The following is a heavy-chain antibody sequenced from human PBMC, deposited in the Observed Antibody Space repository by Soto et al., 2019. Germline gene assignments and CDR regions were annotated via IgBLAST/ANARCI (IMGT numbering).Heavy chain of an antibody. CDR1: GYDFTSFG. CDR2: ISTYNGNT. Sequence: QVHLVQSGAEVKKPGASVRVSCKTSGYDFTSFGISWVRQAPGQGLEWMGWISTYNGNTNYAQTFQGRVTMTTDTYTSRAIMELRSLRSDDTAGYYCARDPGYSYAYYAMDVWGRGTTVTVSS. J-gene: IGHJ6*02. V-gene: IGHV1-18*01. CDR3: ARDPGYSYAYYAMDV. D-gene: IGHD5-18*01.